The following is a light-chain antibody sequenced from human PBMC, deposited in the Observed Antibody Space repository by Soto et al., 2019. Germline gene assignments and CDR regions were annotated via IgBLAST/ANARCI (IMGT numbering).Light chain of an antibody. J-gene: IGLJ2*01. V-gene: IGLV1-51*01. Sequence: QSVLTQPPSVSAAPGQKVTLSCSGSSSNIGNNYVSWYQLLPGKAPKLLIYDNSKRPSGIPDRFSGSKSGTSATLAITGLQTGDEADYYCGTWDTSLKVVFGGGTKLTVL. CDR3: GTWDTSLKVV. CDR2: DNS. CDR1: SSNIGNNY.